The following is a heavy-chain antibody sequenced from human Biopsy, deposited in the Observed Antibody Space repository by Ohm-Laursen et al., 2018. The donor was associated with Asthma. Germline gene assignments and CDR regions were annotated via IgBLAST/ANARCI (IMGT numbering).Heavy chain of an antibody. V-gene: IGHV1-3*01. J-gene: IGHJ4*02. CDR2: INAGNGNT. CDR1: GYTFINYA. D-gene: IGHD6-6*01. Sequence: ASVKVSCKPSGYTFINYAIHWVRQAPGQRLEWMGWINAGNGNTKYSQKFQGRVTISRDTSASTAYMELSSLRSEDTAVYYCARGHIAARQRRYYFDYWGQGTLVTVSS. CDR3: ARGHIAARQRRYYFDY.